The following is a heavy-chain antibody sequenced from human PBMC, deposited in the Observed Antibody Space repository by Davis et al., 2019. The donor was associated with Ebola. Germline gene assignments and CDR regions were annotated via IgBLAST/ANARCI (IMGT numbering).Heavy chain of an antibody. V-gene: IGHV3-23*01. CDR2: ISGSGGST. CDR1: GFTFSSYA. D-gene: IGHD6-13*01. Sequence: GESLKISCAASGFTFSSYAMSWVRQAPGKGLEWVSAISGSGGSTYYADSVKGRFTISRDNAKNSLYLQMNSLRAEDTAVYYCARAAVIGSSWYMEVGAFDIWGQGTMVTVSS. CDR3: ARAAVIGSSWYMEVGAFDI. J-gene: IGHJ3*02.